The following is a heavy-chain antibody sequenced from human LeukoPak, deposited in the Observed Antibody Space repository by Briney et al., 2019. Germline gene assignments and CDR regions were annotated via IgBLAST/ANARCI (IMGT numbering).Heavy chain of an antibody. J-gene: IGHJ5*02. CDR2: IRYDGSNK. CDR1: GFTFSSYG. Sequence: GGSLRLSCAASGFTFSSYGMHWVRQAPGKGLEWVAFIRYDGSNKYYADSVKGRFTTSRDNSKNTLYLQMNSLRAEDTAVYYCAKDQNRYYDFWSGYRKDTWGQGTLVTVSS. D-gene: IGHD3-3*01. V-gene: IGHV3-30*02. CDR3: AKDQNRYYDFWSGYRKDT.